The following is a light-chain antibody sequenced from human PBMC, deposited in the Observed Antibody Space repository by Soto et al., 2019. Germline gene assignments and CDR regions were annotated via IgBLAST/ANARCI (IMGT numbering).Light chain of an antibody. CDR3: QQRSNWGGEFT. J-gene: IGKJ3*01. CDR2: DAS. V-gene: IGKV3-11*01. CDR1: QSVSSY. Sequence: EIVLTQSPATLSLSPGERATLSCRASQSVSSYLAWYQQKPGQAPRLLIYDASNRATGIPARFSGSGSGTGFTLNISSLEPEEFAVYYCQQRSNWGGEFTFSPGTKVDI.